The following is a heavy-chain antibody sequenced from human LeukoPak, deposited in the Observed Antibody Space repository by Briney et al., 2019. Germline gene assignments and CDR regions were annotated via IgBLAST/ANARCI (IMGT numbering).Heavy chain of an antibody. Sequence: PGGSLRLSCAASGFTFSGSAVHWVRQSSGKGLEWVGHIDKKDNLYATAYAESVKGRFTISRDDSKNTAYLQMNSLRTEDTAVYYCTRTNTYYYDSTADYWGQGTLVTVSS. J-gene: IGHJ4*02. CDR1: GFTFSGSA. CDR2: IDKKDNLYAT. V-gene: IGHV3-73*01. D-gene: IGHD3-22*01. CDR3: TRTNTYYYDSTADY.